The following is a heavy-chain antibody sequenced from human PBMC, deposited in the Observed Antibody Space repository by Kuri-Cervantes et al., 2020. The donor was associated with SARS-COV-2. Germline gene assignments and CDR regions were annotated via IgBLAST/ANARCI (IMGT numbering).Heavy chain of an antibody. CDR2: MNPNSGNT. CDR3: ARALYSSYVYFDL. Sequence: ASVNVSCKASGYTFSAYFLHWVRQATGQGLEWMGWMNPNSGNTGYAQKFQGRVTITRNTSISTAYMELSSLRSEDTAVYYCARALYSSYVYFDLWGRGTLVTVSS. CDR1: GYTFSAYF. D-gene: IGHD4-11*01. J-gene: IGHJ2*01. V-gene: IGHV1-8*03.